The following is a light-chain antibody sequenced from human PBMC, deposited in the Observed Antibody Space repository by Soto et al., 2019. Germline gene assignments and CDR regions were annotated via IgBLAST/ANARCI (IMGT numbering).Light chain of an antibody. Sequence: EIVMTQSPGTLSVSPGETATLSCRASQVLGTNLAWYQQKPGQSPTLLIYGIYIRATGVPVRFTGSGSGTEFTITITSLQSEDLATYYCQQYNYWPPITFGQGTRLEIK. CDR1: QVLGTN. CDR2: GIY. V-gene: IGKV3-15*01. J-gene: IGKJ5*01. CDR3: QQYNYWPPIT.